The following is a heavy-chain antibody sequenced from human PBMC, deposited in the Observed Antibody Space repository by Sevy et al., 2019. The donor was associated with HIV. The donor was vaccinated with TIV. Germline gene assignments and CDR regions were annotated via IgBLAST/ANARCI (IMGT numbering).Heavy chain of an antibody. J-gene: IGHJ4*02. CDR3: ARASYRGSTIFGVVPYYFGY. V-gene: IGHV1-69*13. D-gene: IGHD3-3*01. Sequence: ASVKVSCKASGGTFSSYAISWVRQAPGQGLEWMGGIIPIFGTANYAQKFQGRVTITADESTSTAYMELSSLRSEDTAVYYCARASYRGSTIFGVVPYYFGYWGQGTLDTVSS. CDR2: IIPIFGTA. CDR1: GGTFSSYA.